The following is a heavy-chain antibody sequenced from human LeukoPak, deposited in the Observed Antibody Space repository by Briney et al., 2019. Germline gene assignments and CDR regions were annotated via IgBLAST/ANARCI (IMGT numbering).Heavy chain of an antibody. CDR2: ISGSGGST. J-gene: IGHJ3*02. V-gene: IGHV3-23*01. Sequence: PGGSLRLSCAASGFTFSSYAMSWVRQAPGKGLEWVSAISGSGGSTYYADSVKGRFTISRDNSRSTLYLQMNSLRAEDTAVYYCAKDGHHDSSGRGGGFDIWGQGTMVTVSS. D-gene: IGHD3-22*01. CDR3: AKDGHHDSSGRGGGFDI. CDR1: GFTFSSYA.